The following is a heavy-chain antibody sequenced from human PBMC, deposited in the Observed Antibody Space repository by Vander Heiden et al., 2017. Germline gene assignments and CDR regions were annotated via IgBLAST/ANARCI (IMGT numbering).Heavy chain of an antibody. J-gene: IGHJ6*02. D-gene: IGHD2-2*01. V-gene: IGHV3-9*02. CDR1: GFPPRHYA. Sequence: EVQVVESGGGLVQPGRSLRLSCAVSGFPPRHYAIHWVRQSPGKGLEWVSGFDYNSGRVDYADSVKGRFTTSGDNAKKSLYLQMDSLRGEDTAVYYCTKDLVPGGADVWGQGTTVTVSS. CDR3: TKDLVPGGADV. CDR2: FDYNSGRV.